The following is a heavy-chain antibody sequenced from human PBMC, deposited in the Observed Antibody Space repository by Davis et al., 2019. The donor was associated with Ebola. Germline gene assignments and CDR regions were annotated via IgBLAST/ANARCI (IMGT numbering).Heavy chain of an antibody. V-gene: IGHV1-8*01. J-gene: IGHJ4*02. CDR1: GYTFTSYD. Sequence: AASVKVSCKASGYTFTSYDINWARQATGQGLEWMGWMNPNSGNTGYAQKFQGRVTMTRNTSISTAYMELSSLRSEDTAVYYCARGWKEDSSGLVSYWGQGTLVTVSS. CDR3: ARGWKEDSSGLVSY. D-gene: IGHD6-19*01. CDR2: MNPNSGNT.